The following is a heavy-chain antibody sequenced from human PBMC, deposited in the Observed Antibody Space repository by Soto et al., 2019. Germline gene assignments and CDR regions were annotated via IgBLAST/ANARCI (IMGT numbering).Heavy chain of an antibody. CDR3: AKAFSSSSYYFDY. CDR1: GFTFRSYA. V-gene: IGHV3-23*01. J-gene: IGHJ4*02. CDR2: ISGSGGST. Sequence: PGGSLRLSCAASGFTFRSYAMSWVRQAPGRGLEWVSDISGSGGSTYYADSVKGRFTISRDISKNTLFLQMNSLRAEDTAVYYCAKAFSSSSYYFDYWGQGTLVTVSS. D-gene: IGHD6-6*01.